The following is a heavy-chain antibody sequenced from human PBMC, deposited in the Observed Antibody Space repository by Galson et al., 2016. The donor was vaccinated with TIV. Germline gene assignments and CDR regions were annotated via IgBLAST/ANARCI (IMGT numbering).Heavy chain of an antibody. V-gene: IGHV3-23*01. CDR3: AKMDSSGFDYVRRFDF. D-gene: IGHD3-22*01. CDR1: GFTFSSFA. CDR2: ISAGGGRT. Sequence: SLRLSCAASGFTFSSFAVSWVRQAPGKGLEWVSGISAGGGRTNCADSVKGRFTISRDNPKNTLYLQMRSLRAEDTAVYFCAKMDSSGFDYVRRFDFWGQGTLATVSS. J-gene: IGHJ4*02.